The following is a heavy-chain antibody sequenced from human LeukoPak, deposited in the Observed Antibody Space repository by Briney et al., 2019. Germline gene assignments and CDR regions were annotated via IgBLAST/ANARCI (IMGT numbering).Heavy chain of an antibody. CDR2: IKQDETEK. Sequence: GGSLRLSCTASGFTFSNFWMGWVRQAPGKGLEWVANIKQDETEKFYLGSVKGRFTISRDNAKNSLYLQMNSLRAEDTAVYYCAKDLEKELPDYWGQGTLVTVSS. V-gene: IGHV3-7*01. CDR3: AKDLEKELPDY. J-gene: IGHJ4*02. CDR1: GFTFSNFW. D-gene: IGHD1-26*01.